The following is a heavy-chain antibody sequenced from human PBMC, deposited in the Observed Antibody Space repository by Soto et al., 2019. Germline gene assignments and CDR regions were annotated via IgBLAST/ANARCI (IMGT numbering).Heavy chain of an antibody. CDR1: GFTFSSYA. CDR3: AKDASGGDPYNFDC. V-gene: IGHV3-23*01. CDR2: IIRTGGST. Sequence: GGSLRLSCAASGFTFSSYAMSWVRQAPGKGLEWVSAIIRTGGSTYYADSVRGRFTISRDNSKHTLYLQMNSLRAEDTAVYYCAKDASGGDPYNFDCWGQGTLVTVS. D-gene: IGHD4-17*01. J-gene: IGHJ4*02.